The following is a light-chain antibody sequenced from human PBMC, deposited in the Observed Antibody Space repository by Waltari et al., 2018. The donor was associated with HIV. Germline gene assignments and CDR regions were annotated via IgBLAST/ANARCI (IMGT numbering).Light chain of an antibody. Sequence: DIQMTQSPSTLSASVGDTVSITCRASQSIDSWLAWSQQKPGKAPKLLIYKGSNLESGVPPGFSGSGSGTEFTLTITSLLPDDFATYYCQQYKSYSPSSFGQGTRLEIK. V-gene: IGKV1-5*03. J-gene: IGKJ2*01. CDR3: QQYKSYSPSS. CDR2: KGS. CDR1: QSIDSW.